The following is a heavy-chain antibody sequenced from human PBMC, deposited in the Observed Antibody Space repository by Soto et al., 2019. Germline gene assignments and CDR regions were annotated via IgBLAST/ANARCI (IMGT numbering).Heavy chain of an antibody. CDR1: GGSFSGYY. V-gene: IGHV4-34*01. CDR2: INHSGST. Sequence: SETLSLTCAVYGGSFSGYYWSWIRQPPGKGLEWIGEINHSGSTNYNPSLKSRVTISVDTSKNQFSLKLSSVTAADTAVYYCARGGQDIVVVVSTNFDYWGQGTLVTVSS. CDR3: ARGGQDIVVVVSTNFDY. D-gene: IGHD2-15*01. J-gene: IGHJ4*02.